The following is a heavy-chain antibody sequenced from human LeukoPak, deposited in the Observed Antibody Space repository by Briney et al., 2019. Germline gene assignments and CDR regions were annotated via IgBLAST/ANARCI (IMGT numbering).Heavy chain of an antibody. J-gene: IGHJ4*02. CDR1: GGSISSSSHY. V-gene: IGHV4-39*01. D-gene: IGHD2-21*02. CDR3: ARHGHHGDHDY. CDR2: IHYSGTT. Sequence: SETLSLTCTVSGGSISSSSHYWGWIRQTPGKGLEWIASIHYSGTTYYNPSLKSRVTISVDTSKNQFSLKLTSVTAADTAVYYCARHGHHGDHDYWGQGTLVTVSS.